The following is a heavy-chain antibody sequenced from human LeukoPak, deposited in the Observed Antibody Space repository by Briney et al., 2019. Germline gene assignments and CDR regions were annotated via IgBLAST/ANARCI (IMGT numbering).Heavy chain of an antibody. D-gene: IGHD2-15*01. Sequence: PSETLSLTCTVSGGSISTTSYYWGWIRHPPGKGLEWIGSLYYSGGSFLNPSLQGRVTISVDTSRNQFSLNLSSVSAADTAVYYCARRSSWAFDFWGQGTLVTVSS. V-gene: IGHV4-39*01. CDR3: ARRSSWAFDF. CDR1: GGSISTTSYY. J-gene: IGHJ4*02. CDR2: LYYSGGS.